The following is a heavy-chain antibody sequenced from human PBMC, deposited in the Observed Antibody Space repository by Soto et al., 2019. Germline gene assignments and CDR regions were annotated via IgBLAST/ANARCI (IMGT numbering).Heavy chain of an antibody. CDR3: AKGEQWLVRAGWFDP. CDR2: ISGSGGST. J-gene: IGHJ5*02. V-gene: IGHV3-23*01. D-gene: IGHD6-19*01. CDR1: GFTFSSYA. Sequence: EVQLLESGGGLVQPVGSLSLSCAASGFTFSSYAMSWVRQTPWKGLEWVSAISGSGGSTYYADSVKGRFTISRDNSKNTLYLQLNSLRAEDTAVYYCAKGEQWLVRAGWFDPWGQGTLVTVSS.